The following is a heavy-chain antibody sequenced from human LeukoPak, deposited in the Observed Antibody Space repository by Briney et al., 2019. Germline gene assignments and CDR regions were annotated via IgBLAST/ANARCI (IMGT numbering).Heavy chain of an antibody. J-gene: IGHJ6*03. V-gene: IGHV1-18*01. D-gene: IGHD1-1*01. Sequence: ASVKVSCKASGYTFTSYGISWVRQAPGQGLEWMGWISAYNGNTNYAQKLQGRVTMTTDTSTSTAYMEPRSLRSDDTAVYYCARGAVNRYNWNDDNYYYYYLDVWGKGTTVTISS. CDR1: GYTFTSYG. CDR2: ISAYNGNT. CDR3: ARGAVNRYNWNDDNYYYYYLDV.